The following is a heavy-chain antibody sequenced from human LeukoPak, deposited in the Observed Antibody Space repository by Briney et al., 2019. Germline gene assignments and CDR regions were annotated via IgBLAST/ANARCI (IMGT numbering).Heavy chain of an antibody. CDR1: GYTFTSYD. J-gene: IGHJ6*03. CDR3: ARGVGATFLYYYYYMDV. Sequence: ASVKVSCKASGYTFTSYDINWVRQATGQGLEWMGWMNPNSGNTGYAQKFQGRVTITRNTSISTAYMELSSLRSEDTAVYYCARGVGATFLYYYYYMDVWGKGTTVTVSS. D-gene: IGHD1-26*01. CDR2: MNPNSGNT. V-gene: IGHV1-8*03.